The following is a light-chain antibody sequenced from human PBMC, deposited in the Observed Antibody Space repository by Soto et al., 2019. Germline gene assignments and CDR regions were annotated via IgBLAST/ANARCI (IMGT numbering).Light chain of an antibody. J-gene: IGLJ2*01. V-gene: IGLV2-14*03. CDR2: DVT. CDR3: GSYTISSTLMI. CDR1: PSDIGAYNY. Sequence: QSVLTQPASVSGSPGQSITISCSGTPSDIGAYNYVSWYQHLPGKAPKVIIYDVTNRPSGVSSRFSGSKSGTTASLTISGLQAEDGANYYCGSYTISSTLMIFGGGTQLTVL.